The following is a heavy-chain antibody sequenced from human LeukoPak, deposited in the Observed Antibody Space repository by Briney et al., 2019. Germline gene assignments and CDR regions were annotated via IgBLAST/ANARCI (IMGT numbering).Heavy chain of an antibody. J-gene: IGHJ4*02. D-gene: IGHD1-26*01. Sequence: PGGSLRLSCAASGFTFCSYSMNWVRQAPGKGLEWVSSISSSSSYIYYADSVKGRFTISRDNAKNSLYLQMNSLRAEDTAVYYCARDRSYSPPDFDYWGQGTLVTVSS. V-gene: IGHV3-21*01. CDR1: GFTFCSYS. CDR3: ARDRSYSPPDFDY. CDR2: ISSSSSYI.